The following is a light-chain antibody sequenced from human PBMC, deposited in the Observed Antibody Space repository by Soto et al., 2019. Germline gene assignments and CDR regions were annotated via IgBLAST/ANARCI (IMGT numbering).Light chain of an antibody. CDR1: QGIGND. Sequence: AIQMTQSPSSLSASVGDRVTITCRASQGIGNDLGWYQQKPGKAPNLLIYAASSLQSGVPSRFSGRGSGTDFTLTISSLQPEDFATYYCVQDYDYPQTVGQGTKVDSK. CDR3: VQDYDYPQT. V-gene: IGKV1-6*01. CDR2: AAS. J-gene: IGKJ1*01.